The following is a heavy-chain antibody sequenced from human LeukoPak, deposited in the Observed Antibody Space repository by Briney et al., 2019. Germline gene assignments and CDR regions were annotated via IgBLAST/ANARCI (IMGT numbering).Heavy chain of an antibody. CDR1: GGTFSSYA. J-gene: IGHJ4*02. Sequence: SVKVSCKASGGTFSSYAISWVRQAPGQGLEWMGGTIPIFGTANYAQKFQGRVTITTDESTSTAYMELSSLRAEDTAVYYCATLRLSDHFDYWGQGTLVTVSS. V-gene: IGHV1-69*05. CDR2: TIPIFGTA. CDR3: ATLRLSDHFDY. D-gene: IGHD2-15*01.